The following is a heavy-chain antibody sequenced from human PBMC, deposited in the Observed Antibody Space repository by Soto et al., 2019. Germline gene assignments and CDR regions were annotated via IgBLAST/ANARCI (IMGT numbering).Heavy chain of an antibody. Sequence: EVQLVESGGGLVQPGGSLRLSCAASGFSFSTWMHWDRQAPGKGLVWVSRINSDGSSITYADSVKGRFIISRDNAKNTLYLQMNSLTAEDTAVYYCTRGATGYGNFDYWGQGVLVTVSS. CDR3: TRGATGYGNFDY. J-gene: IGHJ4*02. CDR2: INSDGSSI. D-gene: IGHD5-12*01. V-gene: IGHV3-74*01. CDR1: GFSFSTW.